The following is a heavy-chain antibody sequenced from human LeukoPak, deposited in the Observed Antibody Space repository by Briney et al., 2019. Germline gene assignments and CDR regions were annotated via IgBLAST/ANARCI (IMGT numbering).Heavy chain of an antibody. CDR3: ARGLWFGELYSGYFDY. Sequence: SETLSLTCAVYGGSFSGYYWSWIRQPPGKGLEWIGEINHSGSTNYNPSLKSRVTISVDTSKNQFSLKLSSVTAADTAVYYCARGLWFGELYSGYFDYWGQGTLVPVSS. J-gene: IGHJ4*02. D-gene: IGHD3-10*01. CDR2: INHSGST. CDR1: GGSFSGYY. V-gene: IGHV4-34*01.